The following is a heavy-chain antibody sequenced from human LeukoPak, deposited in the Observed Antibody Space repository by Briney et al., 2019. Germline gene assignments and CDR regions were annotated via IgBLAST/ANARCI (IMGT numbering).Heavy chain of an antibody. D-gene: IGHD2-2*01. CDR3: ARLIVPAAMLSAFDI. CDR2: ISSSSSYI. J-gene: IGHJ3*02. Sequence: PGGSLRLSCAASGFTFSSYSKNWVRQAPGKGLEWVSSISSSSSYIYYADSVKGRFTISRDNAKNSLYLQMNSLRAEDTAVYYCARLIVPAAMLSAFDIWGQGTMVTVSS. CDR1: GFTFSSYS. V-gene: IGHV3-21*01.